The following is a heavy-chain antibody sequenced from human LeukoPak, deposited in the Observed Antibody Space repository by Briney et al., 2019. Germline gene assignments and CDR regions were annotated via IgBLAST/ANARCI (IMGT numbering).Heavy chain of an antibody. CDR3: AKAGNAYNWNPFDY. CDR1: GFTFSSYA. J-gene: IGHJ4*02. CDR2: ISGSGGST. D-gene: IGHD1-20*01. V-gene: IGHV3-23*01. Sequence: GGSLRLSCAASGFTFSSYAMNWVRQTPEKGLEWVSAISGSGGSTYYADSVKDRFTISRDNSKNTLYLQMNSLRAEDTTVYYCAKAGNAYNWNPFDYWGQGTLVTVSS.